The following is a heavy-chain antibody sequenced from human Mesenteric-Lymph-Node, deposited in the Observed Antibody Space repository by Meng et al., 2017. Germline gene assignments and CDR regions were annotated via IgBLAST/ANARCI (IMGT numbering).Heavy chain of an antibody. CDR2: ISNNGGST. CDR1: GFTFSNYA. Sequence: GGSLRLSCAASGFTFSNYAMHWVRQAPGKGLEYVSGISNNGGSTYHANSVKGRFTISRDNSKNTLYLQMGSLRAEDMAVYYCARTQVPAILSAAFDIWGQGTMVTVSS. V-gene: IGHV3-64*01. J-gene: IGHJ3*02. D-gene: IGHD2-21*02. CDR3: ARTQVPAILSAAFDI.